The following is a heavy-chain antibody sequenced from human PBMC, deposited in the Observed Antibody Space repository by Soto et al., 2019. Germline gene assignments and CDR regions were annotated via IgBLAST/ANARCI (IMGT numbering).Heavy chain of an antibody. Sequence: ASVKVSCKASGYTFTSYYMHWVRQAPGQGLEWMGIINPSGGSKSYAQKFQGRVTMTRDTSTSTVDMELSSLRSEDTAVYYCARYSSGWLSAFDIWGQGTMVTVSS. CDR2: INPSGGSK. V-gene: IGHV1-46*03. CDR3: ARYSSGWLSAFDI. D-gene: IGHD6-19*01. J-gene: IGHJ3*02. CDR1: GYTFTSYY.